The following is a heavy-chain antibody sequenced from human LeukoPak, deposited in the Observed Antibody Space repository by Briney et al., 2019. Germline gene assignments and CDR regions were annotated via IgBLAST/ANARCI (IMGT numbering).Heavy chain of an antibody. V-gene: IGHV4-39*01. J-gene: IGHJ4*02. CDR1: GDSISSSGHW. CDR3: ARPSSSGSYYY. CDR2: ISYSGSP. D-gene: IGHD1-26*01. Sequence: PSETLSLTCTVSGDSISSSGHWWGWIRQPPGEGLEWIGSISYSGSPSYNPSLKSRVTISVDTSKNQLSLRLSSVTAADTAVYYCARPSSSGSYYYWGQGTQVTVS.